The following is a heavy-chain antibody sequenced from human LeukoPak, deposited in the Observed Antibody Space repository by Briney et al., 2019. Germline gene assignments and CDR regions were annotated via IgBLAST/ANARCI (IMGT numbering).Heavy chain of an antibody. V-gene: IGHV3-30-3*01. Sequence: PGGSLRLSCAASGFTFSGYALHWVRQAPGKGLEWVAVIGYDGNNYIYADSVKGRFSISRDNSKNTVYLQMNSLRAEDTAVYYCAKDRYCDNGVCSGSFDYWGQGTLVTVSS. CDR2: IGYDGNNY. CDR3: AKDRYCDNGVCSGSFDY. J-gene: IGHJ4*02. D-gene: IGHD2-8*01. CDR1: GFTFSGYA.